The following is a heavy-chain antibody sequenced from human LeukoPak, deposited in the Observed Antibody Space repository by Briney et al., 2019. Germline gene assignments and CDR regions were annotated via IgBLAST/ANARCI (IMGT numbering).Heavy chain of an antibody. CDR2: IYYSGST. V-gene: IGHV4-31*03. CDR3: ARGHSLGIAARLWFDP. J-gene: IGHJ5*02. CDR1: GGSISSGGYY. Sequence: SETLSLTRTVSGGSISSGGYYWSWIRQHPGKGLEWIGYIYYSGSTYYNPSLKSRVTISVDTSKNQFSLKLSSVTAADTAMYYCARGHSLGIAARLWFDPWGQGTLVTVSS. D-gene: IGHD6-6*01.